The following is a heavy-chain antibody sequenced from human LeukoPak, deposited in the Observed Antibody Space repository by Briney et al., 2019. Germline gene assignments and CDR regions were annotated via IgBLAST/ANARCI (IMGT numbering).Heavy chain of an antibody. Sequence: SETLSLTCAVYGGSFSGYYWSWIRQPPGKGLEWIGEINHSGSTNYNPSLKSRVTISVDTSKNQSSLKLSSVTAADTAVYYCAGNLSGYGFDYWGQGTLVTVSS. CDR3: AGNLSGYGFDY. CDR2: INHSGST. D-gene: IGHD5-12*01. V-gene: IGHV4-34*01. CDR1: GGSFSGYY. J-gene: IGHJ4*02.